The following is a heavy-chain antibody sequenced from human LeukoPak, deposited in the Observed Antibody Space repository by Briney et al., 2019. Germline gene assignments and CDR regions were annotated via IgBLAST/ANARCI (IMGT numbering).Heavy chain of an antibody. V-gene: IGHV4-34*01. CDR2: INHSGST. J-gene: IGHJ4*02. Sequence: KPSETLSLTCTVYGGSFSGYYWSWIRQPPGKGLEWIGEINHSGSTNYNPSLKSRVTISVDTSKNQFSLKLSSVTAADTAVYYCARGGPRSHIVVVPAARVPARPRGYFDYWGQGTLVTVSS. CDR1: GGSFSGYY. D-gene: IGHD2-2*01. CDR3: ARGGPRSHIVVVPAARVPARPRGYFDY.